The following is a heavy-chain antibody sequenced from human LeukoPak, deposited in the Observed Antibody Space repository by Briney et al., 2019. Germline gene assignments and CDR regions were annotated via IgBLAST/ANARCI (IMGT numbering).Heavy chain of an antibody. V-gene: IGHV3-74*01. D-gene: IGHD3-10*01. CDR3: ARFGSAGSGYFDF. CDR2: INTDGSST. CDR1: GFTFSSYW. Sequence: GGSLRLSCAASGFTFSSYWMHWVRQAPGKGLVWVSRINTDGSSTSYADSVKGRFTISRDNSKNTLYLQMNSLRAEDTAVYYCARFGSAGSGYFDFWGQGTLVTVSS. J-gene: IGHJ4*02.